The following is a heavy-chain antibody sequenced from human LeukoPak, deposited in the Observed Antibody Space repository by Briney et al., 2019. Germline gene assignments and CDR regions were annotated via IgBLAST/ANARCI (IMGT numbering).Heavy chain of an antibody. Sequence: GGSLRLSCAASGFTFSSYSTNWVRLAPGKGLEWVSSISSSSSYIYYADSVKGRFTISRDNAKNSLYLQMNSLRAEDTAVYYCARDGIIAVAGTAIDYWGQGTLVTVSS. CDR2: ISSSSSYI. CDR3: ARDGIIAVAGTAIDY. D-gene: IGHD6-19*01. V-gene: IGHV3-21*01. CDR1: GFTFSSYS. J-gene: IGHJ4*02.